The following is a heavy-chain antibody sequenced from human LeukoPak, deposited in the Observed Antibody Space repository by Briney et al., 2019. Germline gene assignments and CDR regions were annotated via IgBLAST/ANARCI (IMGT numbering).Heavy chain of an antibody. CDR1: GFTFSSYA. CDR3: AKTDYDILTGCDY. CDR2: ISGSGGST. D-gene: IGHD3-9*01. Sequence: HPGGSLRLSCAASGFTFSSYAMSWVRQAPGKGLEWVSAISGSGGSTYYADSVKGRFTISRDNSKNTLYLQMNSLRAEDTAFYYSAKTDYDILTGCDYWGQGTLVTVSS. V-gene: IGHV3-23*01. J-gene: IGHJ4*02.